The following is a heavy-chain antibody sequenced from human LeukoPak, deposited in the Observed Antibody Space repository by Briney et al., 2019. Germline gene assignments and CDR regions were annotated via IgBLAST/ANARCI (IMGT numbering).Heavy chain of an antibody. CDR2: INPNSGGT. Sequence: GASVKVSCKASGYTFTGYYMHWVRQAPGQGLEWMGWINPNSGGTNYAQKFQGRVTMTRDTSISTAYMELSRLRSDDTAAYYCARAVASFRAVAGTTRWFDPWGLGIVVTVSS. J-gene: IGHJ5*02. CDR1: GYTFTGYY. V-gene: IGHV1-2*02. CDR3: ARAVASFRAVAGTTRWFDP. D-gene: IGHD6-19*01.